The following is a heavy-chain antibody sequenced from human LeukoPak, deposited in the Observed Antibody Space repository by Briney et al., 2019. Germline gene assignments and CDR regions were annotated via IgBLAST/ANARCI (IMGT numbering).Heavy chain of an antibody. J-gene: IGHJ4*02. CDR2: ISSTSSYI. Sequence: GGSLRLFCAASGFTFSSYCINWVRQAPGKGLEWVSSISSTSSYIYYADSVKGRFTISRDNAKNSLYLQMNSLRAEDTAVYYCARDAVTQPRSDISGYYPPYHFDYWGQGTLVTVSS. CDR1: GFTFSSYC. D-gene: IGHD3-22*01. V-gene: IGHV3-21*01. CDR3: ARDAVTQPRSDISGYYPPYHFDY.